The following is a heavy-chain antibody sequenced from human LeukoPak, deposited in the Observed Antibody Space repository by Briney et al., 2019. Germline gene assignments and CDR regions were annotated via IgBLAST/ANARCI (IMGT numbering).Heavy chain of an antibody. V-gene: IGHV4-34*01. D-gene: IGHD2-15*01. CDR3: ARQGDGGRSYDY. Sequence: SETLSLTCAVYGGSFSGYYWSWIRQPPGKGLEWIGEINHSGSTSYNPSLKSRVTISLDTSKNQFSLNLRSVTAADTAVYYCARQGDGGRSYDYWGQGTLVTVSS. CDR1: GGSFSGYY. CDR2: INHSGST. J-gene: IGHJ4*02.